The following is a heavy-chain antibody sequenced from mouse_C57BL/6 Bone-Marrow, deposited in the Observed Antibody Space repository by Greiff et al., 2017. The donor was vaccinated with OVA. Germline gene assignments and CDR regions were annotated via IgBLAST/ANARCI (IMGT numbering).Heavy chain of an antibody. Sequence: VQLLQPGAELVRPGSSVKLSCKASGYTFTSYWMDWVNQRPGQGLELIGNIYPSDSETHYNQKFKDTATLTVDKSSSTDYMQLSSLTSEDSAVYYCARTASYYSNYWYFDVWGTGTTVTVSS. CDR2: IYPSDSET. D-gene: IGHD2-5*01. CDR1: GYTFTSYW. CDR3: ARTASYYSNYWYFDV. J-gene: IGHJ1*03. V-gene: IGHV1-61*01.